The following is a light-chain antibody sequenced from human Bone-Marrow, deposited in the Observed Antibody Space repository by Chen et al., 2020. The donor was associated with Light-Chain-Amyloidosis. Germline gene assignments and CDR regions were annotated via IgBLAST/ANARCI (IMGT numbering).Light chain of an antibody. V-gene: IGLV1-40*01. J-gene: IGLJ3*02. CDR1: SSNIGAGYG. Sequence: QSVLTQPPSVSGAPGQRVTISCTGSSSNIGAGYGVHWYQQLPGTAPKLLIYGNSNRPSGVPDRFSGSKSGTSASLAITGLQAEDEADYYCQSYDSSLSASNWVFGGGTKLTVL. CDR2: GNS. CDR3: QSYDSSLSASNWV.